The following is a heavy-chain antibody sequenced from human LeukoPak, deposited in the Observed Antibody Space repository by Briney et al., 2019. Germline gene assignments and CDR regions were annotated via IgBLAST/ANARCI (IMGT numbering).Heavy chain of an antibody. V-gene: IGHV3-23*01. CDR2: ISASGGST. D-gene: IGHD6-19*01. Sequence: GGSLRLSCAASGFTFSSYAMSWVRQAPGKGLDWVSAISASGGSTYYADSVKGRFTTSRDNSKNTLYLQMNSLRAEDTAVYYCAPERSSGWYDWFDPWGQGTLVTVSS. CDR1: GFTFSSYA. CDR3: APERSSGWYDWFDP. J-gene: IGHJ5*02.